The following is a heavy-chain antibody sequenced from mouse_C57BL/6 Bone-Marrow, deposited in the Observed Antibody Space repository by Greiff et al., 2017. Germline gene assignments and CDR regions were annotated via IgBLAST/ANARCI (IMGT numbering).Heavy chain of an antibody. V-gene: IGHV1-15*01. CDR3: TRHYGYGLFDY. CDR1: GYTFTDYE. Sequence: QVQLQQSGAELVRPGASVTLSCKASGYTFTDYEMHWVKQTPVHGLEWIGAIDPETGGTAYNQKFKGKAILTADKSSSTAYMELRSLTSEDSAVYYCTRHYGYGLFDYWGQGTTLTVSS. D-gene: IGHD2-2*01. CDR2: IDPETGGT. J-gene: IGHJ2*01.